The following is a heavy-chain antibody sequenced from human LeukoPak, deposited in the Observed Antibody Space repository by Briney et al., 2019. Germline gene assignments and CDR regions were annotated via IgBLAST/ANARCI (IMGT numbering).Heavy chain of an antibody. D-gene: IGHD3-3*01. J-gene: IGHJ2*01. CDR2: IYYSGTT. CDR3: ARHVLSGYLNYWYFDL. Sequence: PSETLSLTCTVSGGSISSYHWSWIRQPPGKGLEWIGYIYYSGTTNYNPSLKSRVTISVDTSKNQVSLKLSSVTAADTAVYYCARHVLSGYLNYWYFDLWGRGTLVTVSS. V-gene: IGHV4-59*08. CDR1: GGSISSYH.